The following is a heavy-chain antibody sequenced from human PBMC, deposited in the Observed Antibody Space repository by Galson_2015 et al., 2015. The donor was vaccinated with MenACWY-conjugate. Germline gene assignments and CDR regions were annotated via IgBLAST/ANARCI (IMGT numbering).Heavy chain of an antibody. J-gene: IGHJ4*02. CDR3: AREADTAVLFDY. V-gene: IGHV1-3*01. CDR2: INAGNGNT. Sequence: SVKVSCKASGYTFTSYAMHWVRQAPGQRLEWMGWINAGNGNTKYSQKFQGRVTITRDTSASTAYMELSSLRSEDTAVYYCAREADTAVLFDYWGQGTLVTVSS. D-gene: IGHD5-18*01. CDR1: GYTFTSYA.